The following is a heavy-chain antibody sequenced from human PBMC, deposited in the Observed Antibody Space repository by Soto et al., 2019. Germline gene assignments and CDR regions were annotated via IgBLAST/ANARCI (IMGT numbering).Heavy chain of an antibody. CDR2: IKSKVDGETT. J-gene: IGHJ4*02. D-gene: IGHD1-26*01. Sequence: PGGSLRLSCAAAGFTFKNAWMNWVRQASGKGLEWVGRIKSKVDGETTDYAAPVKGRFTISRDDSKSTLYLQMNSLETEDTAVYSCTTDFRPRRWEGAHYWGQGTLVTVSS. V-gene: IGHV3-15*07. CDR1: GFTFKNAW. CDR3: TTDFRPRRWEGAHY.